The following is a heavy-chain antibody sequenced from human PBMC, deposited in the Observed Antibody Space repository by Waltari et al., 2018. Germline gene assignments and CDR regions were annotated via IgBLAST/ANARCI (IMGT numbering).Heavy chain of an antibody. CDR3: ARGKWLDYFDY. J-gene: IGHJ4*02. V-gene: IGHV4-34*01. CDR2: INHSGST. CDR1: GGSFSGYY. Sequence: QVQLQQWGAGLLKPSETLSLTCAVYGGSFSGYYWSWIRQPPGKGLEWIGEINHSGSTNYNPSLKSRVTISVDTSKNQFSLELSSVTAADTAVYYCARGKWLDYFDYWGQGTLVTVSS. D-gene: IGHD6-19*01.